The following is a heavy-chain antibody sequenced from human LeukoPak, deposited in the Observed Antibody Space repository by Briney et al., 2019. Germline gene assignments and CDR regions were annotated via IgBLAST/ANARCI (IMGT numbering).Heavy chain of an antibody. J-gene: IGHJ4*02. CDR1: GFTVSSNY. V-gene: IGHV3-66*02. CDR3: ASVGPSYDFWSGYYRDFDY. Sequence: PGGSLRLSCAASGFTVSSNYMSWVRQAPGKGLEWVSVIYSGGSTYYADSVKGRFTISRDNSTNTLYLQMNSLRAEDTAVYYCASVGPSYDFWSGYYRDFDYWGQGTLVTVSS. CDR2: IYSGGST. D-gene: IGHD3-3*01.